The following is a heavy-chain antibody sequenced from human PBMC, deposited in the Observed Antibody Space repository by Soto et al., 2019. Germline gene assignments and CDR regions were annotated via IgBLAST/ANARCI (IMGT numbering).Heavy chain of an antibody. CDR3: ARESEDLTSNFPY. Sequence: GGVVRVSCADLGFNCSSKNMNWVRQAPGKGLESVSYINSTTNSIYFGDSMKGRFTISRDNAKNTLYREMNSLRAEDMAVYYCARESEDLTSNFPYWGQGTLVTVS. J-gene: IGHJ4*02. V-gene: IGHV3-21*06. CDR2: INSTTNSI. CDR1: GFNCSSKN.